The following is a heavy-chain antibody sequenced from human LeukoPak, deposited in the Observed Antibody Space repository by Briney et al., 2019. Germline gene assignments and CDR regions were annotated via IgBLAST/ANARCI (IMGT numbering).Heavy chain of an antibody. CDR2: INPNSGGT. Sequence: ASVKVSCKASGYTFTGYYMHWVRQAPGQGLEWMGRINPNSGGTNYAQKFQGRVTMARDTSISTAYMELSRLRSDDTAVYYCARALGTYYYDSTYYWGQGTLVTVSS. D-gene: IGHD3-22*01. CDR1: GYTFTGYY. CDR3: ARALGTYYYDSTYY. V-gene: IGHV1-2*06. J-gene: IGHJ4*02.